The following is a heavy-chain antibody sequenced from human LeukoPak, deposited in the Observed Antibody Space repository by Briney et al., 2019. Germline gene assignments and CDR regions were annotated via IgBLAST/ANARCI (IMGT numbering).Heavy chain of an antibody. V-gene: IGHV3-23*01. D-gene: IGHD3-10*01. CDR3: AKTYGSGNYYNVPYLGAALGS. CDR2: ISASGGNT. CDR1: GFTFSSYA. Sequence: GGSLRLSCAASGFTFSSYAMNWVRQAPGKGLEWVSVISASGGNTDYADSVKGRFTISRDNSKNTLYLQMNSLRAEDTAVYYCAKTYGSGNYYNVPYLGAALGSWGQGTLVTVSS. J-gene: IGHJ4*02.